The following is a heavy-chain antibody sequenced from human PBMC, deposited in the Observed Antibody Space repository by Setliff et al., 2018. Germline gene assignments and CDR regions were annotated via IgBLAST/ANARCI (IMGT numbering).Heavy chain of an antibody. V-gene: IGHV4-61*02. CDR1: GDSITSGSVY. J-gene: IGHJ4*02. CDR2: IFPTGTT. CDR3: SRLVRFCTRTACQRLSGGEF. D-gene: IGHD2-8*01. Sequence: KPSETLSLTCTVSGDSITSGSVYWSWIRQPAGKGPEWIGRIFPTGTTNYNPDLKSRVTMSVDTSKKRFSLMLRSVTAADTAVYYCSRLVRFCTRTACQRLSGGEFWGQGTLVTVSS.